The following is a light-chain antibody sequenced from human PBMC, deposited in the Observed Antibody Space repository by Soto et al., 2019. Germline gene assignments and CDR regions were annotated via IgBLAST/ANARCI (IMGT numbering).Light chain of an antibody. J-gene: IGKJ1*01. CDR2: GSS. V-gene: IGKV3-20*01. CDR1: QSVSSTY. CDR3: LQYGSSSWT. Sequence: EIVLTQSPGTLSLSPGERATLSCRASQSVSSTYLAWYQQQPGQAPRLLIYGSSNRATGIPDRFSGSGSGTDFTLTISRLEPEDFAVYYCLQYGSSSWTFGQGTKVDIK.